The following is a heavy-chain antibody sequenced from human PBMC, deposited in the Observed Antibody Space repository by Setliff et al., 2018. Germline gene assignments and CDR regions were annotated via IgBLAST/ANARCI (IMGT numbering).Heavy chain of an antibody. V-gene: IGHV1-2*02. CDR2: INPNSAGT. CDR1: ANTFIAYY. Sequence: ALVKVSCKASANTFIAYYIHWVRQAPGQGLEWMGWINPNSAGTNYAQKFQGRVTMAWDASITTAYLDLSRLTSDDTASYYCAGVDVLTASPFWGLGTRVTVSS. D-gene: IGHD3-9*01. CDR3: AGVDVLTASPF. J-gene: IGHJ4*02.